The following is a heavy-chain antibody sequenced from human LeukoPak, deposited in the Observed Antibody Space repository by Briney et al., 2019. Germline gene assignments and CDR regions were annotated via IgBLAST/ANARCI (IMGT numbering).Heavy chain of an antibody. D-gene: IGHD6-13*01. CDR2: ISSNGGST. Sequence: PGGSLRLSCAASGFTFSSYAMHWVRQAPGKGPEYVSAISSNGGSTYYANSVKGRFTISRDNSKNTLYLQMGSLRAEDMAVYYCARVGYTSYYYYGMDVWGQGTTVTVSS. CDR1: GFTFSSYA. CDR3: ARVGYTSYYYYGMDV. V-gene: IGHV3-64*01. J-gene: IGHJ6*02.